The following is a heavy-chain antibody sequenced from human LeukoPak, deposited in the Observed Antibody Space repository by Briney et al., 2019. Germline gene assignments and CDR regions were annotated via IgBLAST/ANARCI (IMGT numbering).Heavy chain of an antibody. CDR3: ARDPFGGYYVSGGYWALDY. CDR1: GYTFTGHG. V-gene: IGHV1-18*01. J-gene: IGHJ4*02. D-gene: IGHD3-22*01. Sequence: ASVKVSCKASGYTFTGHGFSWVRQAPGQGLEWMGWISTYNGKTISAQKYQGRLTMTTDTSTSTAYMELRSPGFDDTAVYYCARDPFGGYYVSGGYWALDYWGQGTLVTVSS. CDR2: ISTYNGKT.